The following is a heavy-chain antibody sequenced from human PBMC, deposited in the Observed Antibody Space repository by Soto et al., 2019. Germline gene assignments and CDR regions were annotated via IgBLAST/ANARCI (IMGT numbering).Heavy chain of an antibody. CDR1: GFTFSSYG. CDR2: ISYDGSNK. CDR3: ATEYGSGSYYYYGMDV. J-gene: IGHJ6*02. D-gene: IGHD3-10*01. Sequence: GGSLRLSCAASGFTFSSYGMHWVRQAPGKGLEWVAVISYDGSNKYYADSVKGRFTISRDNSKNTLYLQMNSLRAEDTAVYYCATEYGSGSYYYYGMDVWGQGTTVTVSS. V-gene: IGHV3-30*03.